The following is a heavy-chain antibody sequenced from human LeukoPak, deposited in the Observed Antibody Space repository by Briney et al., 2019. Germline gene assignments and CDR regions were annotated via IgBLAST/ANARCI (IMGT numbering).Heavy chain of an antibody. CDR3: ARHYYDSSGYRRDYYFDY. Sequence: SETLSLTCAVYGGSFSAYYWSWIRQPPGKGLEWIGSIIYSGRTYHNPSLKSRLTMSVDTSESQFSLRLSSVTAADTAVYFCARHYYDSSGYRRDYYFDYWGQGILVTVSS. V-gene: IGHV4-34*12. D-gene: IGHD3-22*01. J-gene: IGHJ4*02. CDR1: GGSFSAYY. CDR2: IIYSGRT.